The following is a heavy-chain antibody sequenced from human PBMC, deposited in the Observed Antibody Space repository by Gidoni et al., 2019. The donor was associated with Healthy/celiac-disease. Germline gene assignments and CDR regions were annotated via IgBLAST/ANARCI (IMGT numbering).Heavy chain of an antibody. CDR1: GFPLSSYG. V-gene: IGHV3-30*18. J-gene: IGHJ6*02. CDR3: AKVRVSYYYGMDV. Sequence: QVQLVAPGGGVVQPGRSLRLSCAASGFPLSSYGMHWVRQAPGKGLEWVAVISYDGSNKYYADSVKGRFTISRDNSKNTLYLQMNSLRAEDTAVYYCAKVRVSYYYGMDVWGQGTTVTVSS. CDR2: ISYDGSNK.